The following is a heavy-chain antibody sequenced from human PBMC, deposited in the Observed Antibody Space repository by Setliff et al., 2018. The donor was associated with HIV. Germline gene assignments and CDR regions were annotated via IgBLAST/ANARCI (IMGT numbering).Heavy chain of an antibody. D-gene: IGHD1-26*01. CDR1: GGSISNDYW. CDR2: IYHRGTT. J-gene: IGHJ3*02. CDR3: ARGRQIGIEGAGAFDS. V-gene: IGHV4-4*02. Sequence: SETLSLTCIVSGGSISNDYWWTWVRQPPGKGLAWSGEIYHRGTTDYKPSLKSRVTMSLDQAKKQLSLRLSYVTAADTAVYYCARGRQIGIEGAGAFDSWGPGTVVTVSS.